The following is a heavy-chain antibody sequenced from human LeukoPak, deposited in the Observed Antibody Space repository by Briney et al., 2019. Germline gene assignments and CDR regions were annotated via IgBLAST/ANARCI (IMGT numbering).Heavy chain of an antibody. V-gene: IGHV3-74*01. Sequence: GGSLRLSCAASGFTFSSYWMHWVRQAPGKGLVWVSRITSDGSSTSYADSVKGRFTISRDNAKNSLYLQMNSLRAEDTAVYYCARVPLNYYYYMDVWGKGTTVTVSS. CDR1: GFTFSSYW. J-gene: IGHJ6*03. CDR2: ITSDGSST. CDR3: ARVPLNYYYYMDV.